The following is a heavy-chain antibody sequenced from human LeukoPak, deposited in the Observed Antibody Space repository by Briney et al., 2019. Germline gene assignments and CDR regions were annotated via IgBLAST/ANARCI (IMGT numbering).Heavy chain of an antibody. CDR1: GGSISSADYY. V-gene: IGHV4-30-4*08. Sequence: PSETLSLTCTVSGGSISSADYYWSWIRQPPGKGLEWIGYIYYSGSTYYNPSLNSRFTISVDTSKNQFSLKLSSVTAADTAVYYCARAEDYGDRWFDPWGQGTLVTVSS. CDR2: IYYSGST. CDR3: ARAEDYGDRWFDP. J-gene: IGHJ5*02. D-gene: IGHD4-17*01.